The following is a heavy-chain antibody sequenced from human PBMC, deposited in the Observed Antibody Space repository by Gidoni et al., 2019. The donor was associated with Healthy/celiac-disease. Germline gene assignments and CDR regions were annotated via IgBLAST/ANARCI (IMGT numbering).Heavy chain of an antibody. CDR3: ARERVGYSYGYSVHWFDP. J-gene: IGHJ5*02. Sequence: QVQLQESGPGLVKPSETLSLTCTVSGYSISSGSYWGWIRQPPGKGLEWIGSIYHSGSTYYNPSLKSRVTISVDTSKNQFSLKLSSVTAADTAVYYCARERVGYSYGYSVHWFDPWGQGTLVTVSS. CDR1: GYSISSGSY. V-gene: IGHV4-38-2*02. D-gene: IGHD5-18*01. CDR2: IYHSGST.